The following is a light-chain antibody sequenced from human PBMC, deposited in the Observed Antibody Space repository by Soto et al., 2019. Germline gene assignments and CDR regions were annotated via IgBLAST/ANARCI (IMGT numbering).Light chain of an antibody. CDR1: QTVSSDY. J-gene: IGKJ1*01. CDR3: HQYGDSPWT. CDR2: GAS. V-gene: IGKV3-20*01. Sequence: EIVLTQSPGTLSLSPGERATLSCRASQTVSSDYLAWYQQRPGQAPRLLIYGASSRATGIPDRFSGRGSGTDFTLTISRLEPGDFAVYYCHQYGDSPWTFGQGTKVEIK.